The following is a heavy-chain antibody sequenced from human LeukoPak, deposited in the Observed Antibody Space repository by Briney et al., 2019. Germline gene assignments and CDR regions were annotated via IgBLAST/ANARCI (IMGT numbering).Heavy chain of an antibody. V-gene: IGHV1-18*01. CDR1: GYTFTSYG. CDR3: ARAPLRVFGVVIQGWFDP. D-gene: IGHD3-3*01. J-gene: IGHJ5*02. CDR2: ISAYNGNT. Sequence: ASVKVSCKASGYTFTSYGISWVRQAPGQWLEWMGWISAYNGNTNYAQKLQGRVTMTTDTSTSTAYMELRSLRSDDTAVYYCARAPLRVFGVVIQGWFDPWGQGTLVTVSS.